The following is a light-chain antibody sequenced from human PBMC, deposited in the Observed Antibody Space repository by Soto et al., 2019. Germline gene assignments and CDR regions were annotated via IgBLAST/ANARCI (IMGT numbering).Light chain of an antibody. J-gene: IGKJ4*01. CDR2: EAS. CDR3: QQYDDYPLT. CDR1: QDVGKW. V-gene: IGKV1-5*03. Sequence: DIQMTQSPPSVSASVGDRVTITCRASQDVGKWLAWYQQKPGKAPKLLIYEASSLESGVPSRFGGSGSGTEFTLTISSLQPDDFATYFCQQYDDYPLTFGGGTKVDIK.